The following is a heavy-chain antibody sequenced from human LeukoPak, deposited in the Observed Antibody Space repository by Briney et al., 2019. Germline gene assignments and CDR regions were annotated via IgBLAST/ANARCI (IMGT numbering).Heavy chain of an antibody. V-gene: IGHV4-30-2*01. CDR1: GGSISSGGYS. D-gene: IGHD3-10*01. Sequence: SETLSLTCAVSGGSISSGGYSWSWIRQPPGKGLEWIGYIYHSGSTYYNPSLKSRVTISVDRSKNQFSLKLSSVTAADTAVYYCARGPTTMVLDYWGQGTLVTVSS. CDR2: IYHSGST. J-gene: IGHJ4*02. CDR3: ARGPTTMVLDY.